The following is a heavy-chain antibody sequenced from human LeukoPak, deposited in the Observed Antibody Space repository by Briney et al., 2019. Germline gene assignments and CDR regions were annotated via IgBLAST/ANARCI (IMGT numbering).Heavy chain of an antibody. CDR3: ARGTGNYYGY. D-gene: IGHD3/OR15-3a*01. CDR1: GFTFSTYG. V-gene: IGHV3-30*02. Sequence: SGGSLRLSCVASGFTFSTYGIHWVRQAPGKGLEWVAFIRYDGTEKYYGDSVKGRFTISRDNAKNTLYLQMNSLRAEDTAVYYCARGTGNYYGYWGQGTLVTVSS. J-gene: IGHJ4*02. CDR2: IRYDGTEK.